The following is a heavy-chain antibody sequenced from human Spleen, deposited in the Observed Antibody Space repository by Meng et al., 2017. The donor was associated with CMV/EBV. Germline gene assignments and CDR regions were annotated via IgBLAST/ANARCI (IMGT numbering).Heavy chain of an antibody. J-gene: IGHJ6*02. CDR3: ARELGGYSHGENSGYHYFGLDV. Sequence: GESLKISCAASGFTFSSYPIHWVRQAPGKGLDWVASVSFDGSNKYYADSVKGRFTISRDNAKNSLYLQMDSLRVEDTAAYFCARELGGYSHGENSGYHYFGLDVWGQGTTVTVSS. D-gene: IGHD5-18*01. CDR2: VSFDGSNK. CDR1: GFTFSSYP. V-gene: IGHV3-30*04.